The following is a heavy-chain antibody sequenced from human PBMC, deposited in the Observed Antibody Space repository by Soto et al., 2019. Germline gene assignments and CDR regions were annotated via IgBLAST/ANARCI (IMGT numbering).Heavy chain of an antibody. Sequence: GGSLRLSCAASGFTFDDYARHWVRQAPGKGLEWVSGISWNSGSIGYADSVKGRFTISRDNAKNSLYLQMNSLRAEDTALYYCAKKSNDFWSGQYDYWGQGTLVTVS. V-gene: IGHV3-9*01. CDR1: GFTFDDYA. CDR3: AKKSNDFWSGQYDY. J-gene: IGHJ4*02. D-gene: IGHD3-3*01. CDR2: ISWNSGSI.